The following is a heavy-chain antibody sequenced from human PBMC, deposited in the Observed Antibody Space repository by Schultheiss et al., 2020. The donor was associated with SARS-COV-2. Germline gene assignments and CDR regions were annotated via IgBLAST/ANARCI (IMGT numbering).Heavy chain of an antibody. V-gene: IGHV4-39*07. CDR3: ARDNTTQYYYGMDV. D-gene: IGHD4-17*01. Sequence: SQTLSLTCTVSGVSVSSANYYWSWIRQPPGKGLEWIGEINHSGSTYYNPSLKSRVTISVDTSKNQFSLKLSSVTAADTAVYYCARDNTTQYYYGMDVWGQGTTVTVSS. CDR1: GVSVSSANYY. CDR2: INHSGST. J-gene: IGHJ6*02.